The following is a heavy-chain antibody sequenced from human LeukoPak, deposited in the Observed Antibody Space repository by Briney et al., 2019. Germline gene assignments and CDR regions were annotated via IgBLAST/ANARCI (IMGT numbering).Heavy chain of an antibody. CDR1: GSSITSHY. V-gene: IGHV4-59*11. D-gene: IGHD5-18*01. J-gene: IGHJ4*02. Sequence: SETLSLTCAVSGSSITSHYWSWIRQSPAKGLEFIGYIQDSGSTNYNPSLKSRVAVSLDTSDTSEIQFSLKLRSVTAADAAVYYCARGRGYGYGIDYWGQGTLVTVSS. CDR2: IQDSGST. CDR3: ARGRGYGYGIDY.